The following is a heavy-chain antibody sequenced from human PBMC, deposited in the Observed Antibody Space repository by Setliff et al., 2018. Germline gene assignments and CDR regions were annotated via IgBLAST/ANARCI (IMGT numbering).Heavy chain of an antibody. J-gene: IGHJ4*02. CDR2: ISGYSGNT. V-gene: IGHV1-18*01. D-gene: IGHD3-3*01. CDR3: ARAPRLEWILPTFDY. CDR1: GYTFTSYG. Sequence: ASVKVSCKASGYTFTSYGISWVRQAPGQGLEWMGWISGYSGNTNYAQNLQGRVTMTIDTSTSTAYMELRSLRSDDTAIYYCARAPRLEWILPTFDYWGQGTPVTVSS.